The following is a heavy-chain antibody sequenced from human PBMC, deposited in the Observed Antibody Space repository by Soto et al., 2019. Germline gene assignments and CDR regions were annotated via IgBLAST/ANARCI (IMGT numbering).Heavy chain of an antibody. CDR2: ISGSGGST. V-gene: IGHV3-23*01. CDR1: GFTFSSCA. J-gene: IGHJ4*02. Sequence: GGSLRLSCAASGFTFSSCAMSWVRQAPGKGLEWVSAISGSGGSTYYADSVKGRFTISRDNSKNTLYLQMNSLRAEDTAVYYCAKGSYQLLFSLFDYWGQGTLVTVSS. CDR3: AKGSYQLLFSLFDY. D-gene: IGHD2-2*01.